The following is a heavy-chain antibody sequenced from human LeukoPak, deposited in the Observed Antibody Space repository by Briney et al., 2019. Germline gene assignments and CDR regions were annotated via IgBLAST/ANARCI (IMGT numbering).Heavy chain of an antibody. V-gene: IGHV3-74*01. D-gene: IGHD2-21*01. CDR1: GFSFISYY. CDR2: INTAGSGT. CDR3: VRLGGDGEIDY. Sequence: PGGSLRHSCAVSGFSFISYYMHWVRQPPGKGLVWVSRINTAGSGTTYADSVKGRFTISRDNAKNTLYLQMDSLRAEDTAVYYCVRLGGDGEIDYWGQGTLVTVSS. J-gene: IGHJ4*02.